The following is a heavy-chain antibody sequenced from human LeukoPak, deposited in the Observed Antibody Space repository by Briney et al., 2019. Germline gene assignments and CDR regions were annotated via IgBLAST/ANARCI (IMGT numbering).Heavy chain of an antibody. J-gene: IGHJ4*02. CDR2: ISGSGDKT. Sequence: GGSLRLSCAASGFALGTSAMSGVRKVPGRGLEGVSAISGSGDKTFYAESVRGRFTISRDNSKNTLYLQMNSLRAEDTAVYYCAKDLNYGFDSWGQGTLVTVSS. D-gene: IGHD3-10*01. CDR1: GFALGTSA. V-gene: IGHV3-23*01. CDR3: AKDLNYGFDS.